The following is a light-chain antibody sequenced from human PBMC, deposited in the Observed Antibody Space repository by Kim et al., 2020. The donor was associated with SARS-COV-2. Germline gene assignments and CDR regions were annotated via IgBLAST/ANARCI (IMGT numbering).Light chain of an antibody. V-gene: IGLV8-61*01. CDR2: TTN. J-gene: IGLJ3*02. CDR3: VLYMGSGLWV. Sequence: GGTVTLTCGLSSGSVSTNYYPSWYQQTPGQAPRTLIYTTNTRSSGVPDRFSGSILGNKAALTITGAQADDESDYYCVLYMGSGLWVFGGGTQLTVL. CDR1: SGSVSTNYY.